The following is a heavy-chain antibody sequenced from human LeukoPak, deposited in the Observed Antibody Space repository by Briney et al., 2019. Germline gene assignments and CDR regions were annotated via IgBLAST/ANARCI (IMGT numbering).Heavy chain of an antibody. V-gene: IGHV1-69*13. J-gene: IGHJ4*02. D-gene: IGHD3-3*01. CDR3: ARETEDFWSGYFDY. CDR1: GGTFSSYA. CDR2: IIPIFGTA. Sequence: ALVKVSCKASGGTFSSYAISWVRQAPGQGLEWMGGIIPIFGTANYAQKFQGRVTITADESTSTAYMELSSLRSEDTAVCYCARETEDFWSGYFDYWGQGTLVTVSS.